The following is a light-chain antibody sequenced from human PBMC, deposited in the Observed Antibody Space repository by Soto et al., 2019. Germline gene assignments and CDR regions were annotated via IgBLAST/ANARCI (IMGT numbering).Light chain of an antibody. CDR2: LGS. J-gene: IGKJ4*01. Sequence: DIVMTQSPLSLPVTPGEPASISCRSSQSLLQSNGNNYLDWYLQKPGQSPQLLIYLGSNRASGVHDRFSGSGSGTDFTLKISRVEAEDVGVYYCMQALQTPLTFGGGTKVEIK. CDR1: QSLLQSNGNNY. CDR3: MQALQTPLT. V-gene: IGKV2-28*01.